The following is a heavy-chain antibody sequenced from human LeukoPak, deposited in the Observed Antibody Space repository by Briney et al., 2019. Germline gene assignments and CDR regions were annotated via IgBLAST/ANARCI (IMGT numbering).Heavy chain of an antibody. Sequence: SETLSLTCAVYGGSFSGYYWNWIRQPPGKGLEWIGEINHSGTTNYNPSLKSRVTISVDPSKNQFSLKLSSVTAADTAVYYCATTRGYWGQGTLVTVSP. J-gene: IGHJ4*02. CDR1: GGSFSGYY. CDR3: ATTRGY. V-gene: IGHV4-34*01. CDR2: INHSGTT.